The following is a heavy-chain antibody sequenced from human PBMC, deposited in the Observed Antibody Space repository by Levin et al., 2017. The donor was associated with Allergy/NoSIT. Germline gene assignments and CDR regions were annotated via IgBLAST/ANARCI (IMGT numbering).Heavy chain of an antibody. J-gene: IGHJ6*02. CDR1: GGTFSNYA. CDR2: IISIFDSA. V-gene: IGHV1-69*01. Sequence: KISCKASGGTFSNYAISWVRQAPGQGLEWMGAIISIFDSAKYAQQFQGRVTITEDGSTSTAYMELSSLTSEDTAVYYCAREGVNYGMDVWGQGTTVTVSS. CDR3: AREGVNYGMDV.